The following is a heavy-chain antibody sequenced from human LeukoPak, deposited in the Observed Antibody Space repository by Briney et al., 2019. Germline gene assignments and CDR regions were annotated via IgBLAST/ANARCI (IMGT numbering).Heavy chain of an antibody. CDR3: ATDRIGYQLSDY. J-gene: IGHJ4*02. CDR2: IPYEGINK. V-gene: IGHV3-30*02. Sequence: GGSLRLSCAASGFTFSTYWMHWVRQAPGKGLEWVAFIPYEGINKYYTDSVKGRFTISRDNSKSTLYLQMNSLRAEDTAVYYCATDRIGYQLSDYWGQGTLVTVSS. CDR1: GFTFSTYW. D-gene: IGHD2-2*01.